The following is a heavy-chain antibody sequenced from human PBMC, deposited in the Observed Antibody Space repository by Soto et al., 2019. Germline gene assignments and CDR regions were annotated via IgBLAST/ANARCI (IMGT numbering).Heavy chain of an antibody. CDR2: IYYSGST. CDR3: ARRITMVRGVMGYYYYMDV. Sequence: SETLSLTCTVSGGSISSYYWSWIRQPPGKGLEWIGYIYYSGSTNYNPSLKSRVTISVDTSKNQFSLKLSSVTAADTAVYYCARRITMVRGVMGYYYYMDVWGRGTTVTVSS. V-gene: IGHV4-59*08. J-gene: IGHJ6*03. D-gene: IGHD3-10*01. CDR1: GGSISSYY.